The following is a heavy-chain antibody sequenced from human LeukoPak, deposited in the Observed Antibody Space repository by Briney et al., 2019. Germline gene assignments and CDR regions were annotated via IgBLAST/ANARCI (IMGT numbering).Heavy chain of an antibody. CDR2: IYYTGTT. V-gene: IGHV4-59*08. CDR1: GGSISSYY. Sequence: PSETLSLTCTVSGGSISSYYWSWIRQPPGKGLEWIGYIYYTGTTNYNPSLKSRVTISLDTSKNQFSLKLTSVTAADTAVYFCARGAEYYAIWRGYAGYSDYWGQGISVTVSS. J-gene: IGHJ4*02. CDR3: ARGAEYYAIWRGYAGYSDY. D-gene: IGHD3-3*01.